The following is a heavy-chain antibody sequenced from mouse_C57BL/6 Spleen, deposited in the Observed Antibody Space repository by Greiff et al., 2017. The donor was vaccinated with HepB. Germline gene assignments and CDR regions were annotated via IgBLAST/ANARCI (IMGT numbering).Heavy chain of an antibody. CDR3: ANSNYEAWFAY. Sequence: VQLQQPGAELVMPGASVKLSCKASGYTFTSYWMHWVKQRPGQGLEWIGEIDPSDSYTNYNQKFKGKSTLTVDKSSSTAYMQLSSLTSEDSAVYYCANSNYEAWFAYWGQGTLVTVSA. D-gene: IGHD2-5*01. V-gene: IGHV1-69*01. J-gene: IGHJ3*01. CDR1: GYTFTSYW. CDR2: IDPSDSYT.